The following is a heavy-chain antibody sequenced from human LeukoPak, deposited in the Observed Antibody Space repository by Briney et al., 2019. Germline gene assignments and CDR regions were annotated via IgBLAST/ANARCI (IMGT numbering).Heavy chain of an antibody. CDR2: XNHSGST. CDR3: ARGNYDFWSGSTPYYYYYGMDV. V-gene: IGHV4-34*01. Sequence: WXWXXXXPGKGLEGIGEXNHSGSTNYNPSLKSRGTISVDTSKNQFSLKLTSVTAADTAVYYCARGNYDFWSGSTPYYYYYGMDVWGQGTTVTVSS. D-gene: IGHD3-3*01. J-gene: IGHJ6*02.